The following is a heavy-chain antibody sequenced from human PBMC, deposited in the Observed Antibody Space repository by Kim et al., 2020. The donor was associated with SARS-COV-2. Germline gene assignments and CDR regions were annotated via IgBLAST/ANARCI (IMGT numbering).Heavy chain of an antibody. J-gene: IGHJ6*02. CDR2: IIPIFGTA. Sequence: SVKVSCKASGGTFSSYAISWVRQAPGQGLEWMGGIIPIFGTANYAQKFQGRVTITADESTSTAYMELSSLRSEDTAVYYCARAYRGLGYCSGGSCYSAYCYGMDVWGQGTTVTVSS. V-gene: IGHV1-69*13. D-gene: IGHD2-15*01. CDR1: GGTFSSYA. CDR3: ARAYRGLGYCSGGSCYSAYCYGMDV.